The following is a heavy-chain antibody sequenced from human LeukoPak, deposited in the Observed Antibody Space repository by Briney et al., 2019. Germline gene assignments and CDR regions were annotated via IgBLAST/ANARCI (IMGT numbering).Heavy chain of an antibody. J-gene: IGHJ3*02. CDR2: INDSGST. D-gene: IGHD2-2*01. V-gene: IGHV4-34*01. Sequence: PSETLSLTCAVYGGSFSGYYCNWIRQPPGKGLEWFGEINDSGSTNYNPSLKSRVTISVDTSKNQFSLKLSSVTAADTAVYYCARAPDIVVVPAARSDAFDIWGQGTMVTVSS. CDR1: GGSFSGYY. CDR3: ARAPDIVVVPAARSDAFDI.